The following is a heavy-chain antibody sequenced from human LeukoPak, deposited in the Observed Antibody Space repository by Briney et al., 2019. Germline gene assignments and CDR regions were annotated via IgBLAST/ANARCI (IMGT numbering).Heavy chain of an antibody. CDR2: IYYSGST. D-gene: IGHD2-15*01. Sequence: PSETLSLTCTVSGGSISSYYWSWIRQPPGKGLEWIGYIYYSGSTNYNPSLKSRVTISVDTSKDQFSLKLSSVTAADTAVYYCARARSVVAATGFDYWGQGTLVTVSS. V-gene: IGHV4-59*01. CDR1: GGSISSYY. CDR3: ARARSVVAATGFDY. J-gene: IGHJ4*02.